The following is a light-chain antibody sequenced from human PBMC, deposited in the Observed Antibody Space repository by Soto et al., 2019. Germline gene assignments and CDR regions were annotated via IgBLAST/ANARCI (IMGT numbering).Light chain of an antibody. J-gene: IGKJ4*01. CDR3: QQYKNWPPLT. CDR1: QSVSSN. Sequence: DIVMTQSPATLSVSPGERATLSCRASQSVSSNLAWYQQKPGQAPRLLIYGAFTRATGIPVRFSGSGSGTEFSLTISSLQSEDFAVYYCQQYKNWPPLTFGGGTKVEIK. CDR2: GAF. V-gene: IGKV3-15*01.